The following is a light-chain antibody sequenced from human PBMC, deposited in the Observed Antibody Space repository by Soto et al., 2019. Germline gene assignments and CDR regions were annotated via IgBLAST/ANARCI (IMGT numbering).Light chain of an antibody. CDR2: GAS. V-gene: IGKV3-20*01. CDR1: QSVIDNY. Sequence: IMLKQSPATLSLTPGERATLSCRASQSVIDNYLAWYQQKPGQAPRLVISGASSRTSGIPDRFSASGSGTDFTLTISRLEPEDFAVYYCQQYTGAPLTFGQGTKVDIK. J-gene: IGKJ1*01. CDR3: QQYTGAPLT.